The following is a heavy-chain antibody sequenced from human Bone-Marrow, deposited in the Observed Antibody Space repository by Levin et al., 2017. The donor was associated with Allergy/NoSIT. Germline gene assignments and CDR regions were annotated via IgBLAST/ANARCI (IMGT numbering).Heavy chain of an antibody. CDR1: GYTFTGYY. V-gene: IGHV1-2*06. J-gene: IGHJ1*01. CDR3: ARENSSSSY. D-gene: IGHD6-13*01. CDR2: INPNSGGT. Sequence: GESLKISCKASGYTFTGYYIQWVRQAPGQGLEWMGRINPNSGGTNYAQKFQGRVAMTRDTSISTAYMERSRLTSDDTAVYYCARENSSSSYWGQGTLVTVSA.